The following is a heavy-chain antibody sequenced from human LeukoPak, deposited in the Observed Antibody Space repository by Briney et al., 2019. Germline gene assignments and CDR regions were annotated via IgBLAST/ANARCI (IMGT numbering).Heavy chain of an antibody. J-gene: IGHJ4*02. D-gene: IGHD3-10*01. V-gene: IGHV3-23*01. Sequence: TGGSLRLSCAASGFTFTNHAMNWVRQAPGKGLEWVSIISGGVFSGSATVTYYADSVKGRFTISRDNSQNTLSLQMDSLRAEDTAIYYCAIEGFLKDLDFWSQGTLVTVSS. CDR3: AIEGFLKDLDF. CDR1: GFTFTNHA. CDR2: ISGGVFSGSATVT.